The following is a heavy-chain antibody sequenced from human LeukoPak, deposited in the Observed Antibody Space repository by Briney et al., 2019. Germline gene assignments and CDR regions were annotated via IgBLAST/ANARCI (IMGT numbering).Heavy chain of an antibody. V-gene: IGHV3-21*01. Sequence: PGGSLRLSCAASGFTFSSYSMNWVRQAPGKGLEWVSSISSSSSYIYYADSVKGRFTISRDNAKNSLYLQMNSLRAEDTAVYYCAREVVPAAILHWFDPWGQGTLVTVSS. CDR2: ISSSSSYI. CDR3: AREVVPAAILHWFDP. J-gene: IGHJ5*02. D-gene: IGHD2-2*01. CDR1: GFTFSSYS.